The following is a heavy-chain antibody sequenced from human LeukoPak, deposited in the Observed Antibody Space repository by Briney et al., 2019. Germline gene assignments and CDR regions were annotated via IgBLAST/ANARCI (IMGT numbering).Heavy chain of an antibody. CDR2: INPSGGST. J-gene: IGHJ6*02. CDR3: ARGGRKQLVRGYYYGMDV. D-gene: IGHD6-13*01. V-gene: IGHV1-46*01. CDR1: GYTFTSYY. Sequence: ASVKVSCKASGYTFTSYYMHWVRQAPGQGLEWMGIINPSGGSTSYAQKFQGRVTMTRDTSTSTVYMELSSLRSEDTAVYYCARGGRKQLVRGYYYGMDVWGQGTTVTVSS.